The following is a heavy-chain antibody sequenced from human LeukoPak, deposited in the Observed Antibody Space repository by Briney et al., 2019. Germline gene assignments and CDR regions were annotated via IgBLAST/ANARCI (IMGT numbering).Heavy chain of an antibody. V-gene: IGHV7-4-1*02. J-gene: IGHJ4*02. CDR3: ARDVVPAATVY. D-gene: IGHD2-2*01. Sequence: ASVTVSCTASGYTFTSYAINWVRQAPGQGLEWMGWINTNTGNPTYAQGYTGRFVFSLDTSVSTAYLQISSLKAEDTAVYYCARDVVPAATVYWGQGTLVTVSS. CDR1: GYTFTSYA. CDR2: INTNTGNP.